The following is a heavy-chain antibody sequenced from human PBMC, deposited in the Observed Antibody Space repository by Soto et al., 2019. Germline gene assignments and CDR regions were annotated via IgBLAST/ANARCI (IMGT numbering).Heavy chain of an antibody. CDR3: ARAGRAVAGNGEFDY. V-gene: IGHV1-69*01. J-gene: IGHJ4*02. CDR1: GGTFSSYA. D-gene: IGHD6-19*01. Sequence: QVQLVQSGAEVKKPGSSVKVSCKASGGTFSSYAISWVRQAPGQGLEWMGGIIPIFGTANYAQKCQGRVTRTADEATSTADMELSSLRSEDTAVYYGARAGRAVAGNGEFDYWGQGTLVTVSS. CDR2: IIPIFGTA.